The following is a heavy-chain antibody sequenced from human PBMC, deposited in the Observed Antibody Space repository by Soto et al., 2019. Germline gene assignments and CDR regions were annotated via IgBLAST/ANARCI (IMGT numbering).Heavy chain of an antibody. V-gene: IGHV4-31*03. CDR3: ARGDVDGYDSSGYRFDY. CDR1: GGSISSGGYY. CDR2: IYYSGST. J-gene: IGHJ4*02. D-gene: IGHD3-22*01. Sequence: SETLSLTCTVSGGSISSGGYYWSWIRQHPGKGLEWIGYIYYSGSTYYNPSLKSRVTISVDTSKNQFSLKLSSVTAADTAVYYCARGDVDGYDSSGYRFDYWGQGTLVTVSS.